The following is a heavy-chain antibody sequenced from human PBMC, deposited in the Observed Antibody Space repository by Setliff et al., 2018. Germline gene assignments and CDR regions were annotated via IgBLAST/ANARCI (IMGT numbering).Heavy chain of an antibody. CDR2: INPSGGST. CDR3: ARDRDSSGYPYYFDY. CDR1: GYTFTSYY. Sequence: ASVKVSCKASGYTFTSYYMHWVRQAPGQGLEWMGIINPSGGSTSYAQKFQGWVTMTRDTSISTAYMELSRLRSDDTAVYYCARDRDSSGYPYYFDYWGQGTLVTAPQ. V-gene: IGHV1-46*01. D-gene: IGHD3-22*01. J-gene: IGHJ4*02.